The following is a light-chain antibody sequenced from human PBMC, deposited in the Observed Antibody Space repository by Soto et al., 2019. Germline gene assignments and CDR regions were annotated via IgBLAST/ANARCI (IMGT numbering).Light chain of an antibody. CDR1: QGISDW. Sequence: DAQMTQSPSTLSASVGDRVTITCRASQGISDWLAWYQQKPGKAPKLLIYKASRLESGVPSRFSGRVFGTEFTLTISSLQPDDVGNYYCQQFNTWTFGQGTKVDIK. CDR3: QQFNTWT. J-gene: IGKJ1*01. V-gene: IGKV1-5*03. CDR2: KAS.